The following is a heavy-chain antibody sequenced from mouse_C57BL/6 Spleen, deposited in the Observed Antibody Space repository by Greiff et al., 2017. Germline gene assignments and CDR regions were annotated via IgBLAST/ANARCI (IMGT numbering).Heavy chain of an antibody. Sequence: QVQLKQSGAELMKPGASVKLSCKATGYTFNGYWIEWVKQRTGHGLEWIGEILPGSGSTNYNEKFKGKATFTADTSSNTAYMQLSSLTTEDSAIYYCARSCCTTVEDYFDYWGQGTTLTVSS. V-gene: IGHV1-9*01. CDR2: ILPGSGST. J-gene: IGHJ2*01. CDR3: ARSCCTTVEDYFDY. D-gene: IGHD1-1*01. CDR1: GYTFNGYW.